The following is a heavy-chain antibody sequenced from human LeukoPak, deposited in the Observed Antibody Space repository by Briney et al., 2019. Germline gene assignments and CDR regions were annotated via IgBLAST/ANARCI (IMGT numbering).Heavy chain of an antibody. J-gene: IGHJ5*02. CDR3: ARDLLDYGDYVEWFDP. CDR1: GYSISSGYY. CDR2: IYHSGST. V-gene: IGHV4-38-2*02. D-gene: IGHD4-17*01. Sequence: PSETLSLTCTVSGYSISSGYYWGWLRQPPGKGLEWIGSIYHSGSTYYNPSLKSRVTISVDTSKNQFSLKLSSVTAADTAVYYCARDLLDYGDYVEWFDPWGQGTLITVSS.